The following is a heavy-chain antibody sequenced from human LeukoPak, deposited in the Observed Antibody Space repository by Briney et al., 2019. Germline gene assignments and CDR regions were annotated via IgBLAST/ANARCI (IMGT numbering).Heavy chain of an antibody. J-gene: IGHJ4*02. D-gene: IGHD2-21*01. CDR2: ISGSGGST. V-gene: IGHV3-23*01. CDR1: GFTFSSFA. Sequence: GGSLRLSCAASGFTFSSFAMNWVRQAPGKGLEWVSTISGSGGSTYYADSVTGRFTISRENSKNVLYLQMSSLRAEDTAVYYCAKDYNRGLPDYWGQGTLVIVSS. CDR3: AKDYNRGLPDY.